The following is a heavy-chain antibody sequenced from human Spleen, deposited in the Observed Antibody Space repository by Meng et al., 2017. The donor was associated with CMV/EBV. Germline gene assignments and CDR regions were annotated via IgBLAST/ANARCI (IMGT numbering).Heavy chain of an antibody. Sequence: SVKVSCKASGGTFNSYPVSWVRQAPGQGLEWMGGITPILGTANYAQKFRGRLTVTTDEFMSTAYMELSGLGSGDTAMYYCAREAGTGGYSYGLYYYYGLDVWGQGTTVTVSS. CDR2: ITPILGTA. CDR1: GGTFNSYP. J-gene: IGHJ6*02. CDR3: AREAGTGGYSYGLYYYYGLDV. D-gene: IGHD5-18*01. V-gene: IGHV1-69*16.